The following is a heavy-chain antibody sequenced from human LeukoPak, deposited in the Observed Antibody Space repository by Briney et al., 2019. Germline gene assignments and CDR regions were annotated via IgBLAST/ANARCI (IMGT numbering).Heavy chain of an antibody. J-gene: IGHJ4*02. CDR1: GFTFSSYE. Sequence: GGSLRLSCAASGFTFSSYEMNWVRQAPGKGLEWVSYISSSSYIYYADSVKGRFTISRDNAKNSLYLQMNSLRAEDTAVYYCARETYCTSTNCPIGDYFDYWGQGTLVTVSS. CDR2: ISSSSYI. V-gene: IGHV3-21*05. D-gene: IGHD2-2*01. CDR3: ARETYCTSTNCPIGDYFDY.